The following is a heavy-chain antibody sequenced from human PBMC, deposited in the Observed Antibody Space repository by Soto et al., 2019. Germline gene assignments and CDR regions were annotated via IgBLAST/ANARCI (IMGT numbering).Heavy chain of an antibody. CDR1: GFTFSSYA. D-gene: IGHD4-17*01. CDR3: AKSLYGDYAGYYYYYMDV. V-gene: IGHV3-23*01. CDR2: ISGSGGST. J-gene: IGHJ6*03. Sequence: GGSLRLSCAASGFTFSSYAMSWVRQAPGKGLEWVSAISGSGGSTYYADSVKGRFTISRDNSKNTLYLQMNSLRAEDTAVYYCAKSLYGDYAGYYYYYMDVWGKGTTVTVSS.